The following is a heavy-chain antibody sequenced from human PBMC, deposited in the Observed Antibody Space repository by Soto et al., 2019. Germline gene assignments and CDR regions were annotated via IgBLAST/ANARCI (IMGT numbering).Heavy chain of an antibody. CDR3: ARDRKGYCTNGVCYVFDY. V-gene: IGHV1-69*13. J-gene: IGHJ4*02. D-gene: IGHD2-8*01. CDR1: GGTFSSYA. CDR2: IIPIFGTA. Sequence: SVKVSCKASGGTFSSYAISWVRQAPGQGLEWMGGIIPIFGTANYAQKFQGRVTITADESTSTAYMELSSLRSEDTAVYYCARDRKGYCTNGVCYVFDYWGQGTLVTVSS.